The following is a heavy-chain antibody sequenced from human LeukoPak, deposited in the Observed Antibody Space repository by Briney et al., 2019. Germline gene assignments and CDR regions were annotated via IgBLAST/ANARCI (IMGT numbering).Heavy chain of an antibody. CDR2: IKEDRSEK. J-gene: IGHJ4*02. D-gene: IGHD3-22*01. CDR3: AKYSDDSSSYLVDAS. Sequence: AGESLRLSCAVSGFILCMLWKSGLRQAPGRGLEWVASIKEDRSEKDYVPSVKGRFTISIDNTKNSLFLQMSSRSAEDTAVYFCAKYSDDSSSYLVDASWGPVTLVTVSS. CDR1: GFILCMLW. V-gene: IGHV3-7*01.